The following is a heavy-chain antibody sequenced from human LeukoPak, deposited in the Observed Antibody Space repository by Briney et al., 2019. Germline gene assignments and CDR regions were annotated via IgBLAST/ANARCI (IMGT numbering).Heavy chain of an antibody. CDR3: ARVVDHDYGDYYLDY. D-gene: IGHD4-17*01. CDR1: GFTFDDSA. V-gene: IGHV3-66*01. CDR2: IYSGGST. J-gene: IGHJ4*02. Sequence: QSGGSLRLSCAASGFTFDDSAMHWVRQAPGKGLEWVSLIYSGGSTYYADSVKGRFTISRDNSKNTLYLQMNSLRAEDTAVYYCARVVDHDYGDYYLDYWGQGTLVTVSS.